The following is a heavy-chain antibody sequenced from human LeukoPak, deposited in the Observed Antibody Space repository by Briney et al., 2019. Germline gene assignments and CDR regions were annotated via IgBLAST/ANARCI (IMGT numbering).Heavy chain of an antibody. CDR2: IRYDGSNK. V-gene: IGHV3-30*02. CDR1: GFTFSSYG. J-gene: IGHJ4*02. Sequence: GGSLRLSCAASGFTFSSYGMHWVRQAPGKGLEWVAFIRYDGSNKYYADSVKGRFTISRDNSKNTLYLQMNSLRAEDTAVYYCAKDPRYYDFWSGQGFFDYWGQGTLVTVSS. D-gene: IGHD3-3*01. CDR3: AKDPRYYDFWSGQGFFDY.